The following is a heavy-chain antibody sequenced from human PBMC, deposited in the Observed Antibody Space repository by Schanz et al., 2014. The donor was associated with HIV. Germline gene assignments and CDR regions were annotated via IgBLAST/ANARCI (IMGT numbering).Heavy chain of an antibody. CDR3: VQDPEMDAITGYFPY. Sequence: QVQLVESGGGVVQPGRSQRLSCAASGITLSGYGMHWVRQAPGKGLEWVAVIWYDGSNKDYADSVKGRFIISRDNSMNTLFLQMNSLRAEDTAVYYCVQDPEMDAITGYFPYWGQGTLVTVSS. CDR2: IWYDGSNK. CDR1: GITLSGYG. D-gene: IGHD3-16*01. J-gene: IGHJ4*02. V-gene: IGHV3-33*06.